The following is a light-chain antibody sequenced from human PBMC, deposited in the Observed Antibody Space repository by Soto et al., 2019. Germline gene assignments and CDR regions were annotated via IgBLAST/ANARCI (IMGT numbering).Light chain of an antibody. V-gene: IGKV3D-11*01. Sequence: IVLTQSPATLSLSPGESATLSCRASEGFXTFLGWYQAKPGQAPSVLXDTASSPATGSPARFSGGGSATVFTLTISRLDPEDFAVYYFQQRRNGPWTFGQGTRLEIK. CDR3: QQRRNGPWT. CDR2: TAS. J-gene: IGKJ5*01. CDR1: EGFXTF.